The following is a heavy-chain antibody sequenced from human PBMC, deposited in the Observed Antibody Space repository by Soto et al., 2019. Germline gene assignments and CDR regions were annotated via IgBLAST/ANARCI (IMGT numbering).Heavy chain of an antibody. CDR3: ATNSRVAGNRLYY. J-gene: IGHJ4*02. Sequence: ASVKVSCKASGYTFTGYYMHWVRQAPGQGLEWMGWINPNSGGTNYAQKFQGRVTMTRDTSISTAYMELSRLRSDDTAVYYCATNSRVAGNRLYYWGQGTLVTVSS. V-gene: IGHV1-2*02. CDR1: GYTFTGYY. CDR2: INPNSGGT. D-gene: IGHD6-19*01.